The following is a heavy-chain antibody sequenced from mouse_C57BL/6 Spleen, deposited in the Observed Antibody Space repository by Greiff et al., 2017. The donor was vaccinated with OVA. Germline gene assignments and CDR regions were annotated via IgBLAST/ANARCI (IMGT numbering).Heavy chain of an antibody. CDR2: IWSGGST. D-gene: IGHD1-1*01. CDR1: GFSLTSYG. Sequence: QVQLQQSGPGLVQPSQSLSITCTVSGFSLTSYGVHWVRQSPGKGLEWLGVIWSGGSTDYNAAFISRLSISKDNSKSQVFFKMNSLQADDTAIYYCARNYGSSPYWYFDVWGTGTTVTVSS. J-gene: IGHJ1*03. CDR3: ARNYGSSPYWYFDV. V-gene: IGHV2-2*01.